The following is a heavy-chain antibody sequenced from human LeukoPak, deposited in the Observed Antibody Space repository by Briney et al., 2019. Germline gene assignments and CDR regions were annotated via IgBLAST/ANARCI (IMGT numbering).Heavy chain of an antibody. Sequence: GGSLRLSCAASGFTFDDYAMHWVRQAPGKGLEWVSGISWNSGSIGYADSVKGRFTISRDNAKNSLYLQMNSLRAEDMALYYCAKDLRADDAFDIWGQGTMVTVSS. CDR3: AKDLRADDAFDI. V-gene: IGHV3-9*03. CDR2: ISWNSGSI. J-gene: IGHJ3*02. CDR1: GFTFDDYA.